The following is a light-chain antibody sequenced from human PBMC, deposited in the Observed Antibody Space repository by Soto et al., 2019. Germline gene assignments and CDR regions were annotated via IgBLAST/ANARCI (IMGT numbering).Light chain of an antibody. Sequence: EIVLTQSPGTLSLSPGERATLSCRASQRISSSHLAWYQQKPGQAPSLLIYGASSRATGIPDRFSGSGSGTDFTLAISRLEPEDFAVYYCHQYDNSPETFGQGTKVEIK. J-gene: IGKJ1*01. CDR2: GAS. CDR1: QRISSSH. V-gene: IGKV3-20*01. CDR3: HQYDNSPET.